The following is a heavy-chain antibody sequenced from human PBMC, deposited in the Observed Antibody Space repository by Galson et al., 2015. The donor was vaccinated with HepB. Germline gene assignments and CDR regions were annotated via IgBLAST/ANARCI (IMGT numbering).Heavy chain of an antibody. CDR3: ARRGNLEYYDFWSGYYGWEGYYYYYMDV. V-gene: IGHV1-8*01. J-gene: IGHJ6*03. D-gene: IGHD3-3*01. Sequence: SVKVSCKASGYTFTSYDINWVRQATGQGLEWMGWMNPNSGNTGYAQKFQGRVTMTRNTSISTAYMELSSLRSEDTAVYYCARRGNLEYYDFWSGYYGWEGYYYYYMDVWGKGTTVTVSS. CDR1: GYTFTSYD. CDR2: MNPNSGNT.